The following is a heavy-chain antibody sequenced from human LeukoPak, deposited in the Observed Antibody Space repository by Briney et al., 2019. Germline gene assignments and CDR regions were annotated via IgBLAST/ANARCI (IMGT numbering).Heavy chain of an antibody. CDR1: GYTFTSYG. CDR3: ARTHTIFGVVIESDAFDI. V-gene: IGHV1-18*01. J-gene: IGHJ3*02. D-gene: IGHD3-3*01. CDR2: ISAYNGNT. Sequence: ASVKVSCKASGYTFTSYGISWVRQAPGQGLEWMGWISAYNGNTNYAQKLQGRVTVTTDTSTSTAYMELRSLRSDDTAVYYCARTHTIFGVVIESDAFDIWGQGTMVTVSS.